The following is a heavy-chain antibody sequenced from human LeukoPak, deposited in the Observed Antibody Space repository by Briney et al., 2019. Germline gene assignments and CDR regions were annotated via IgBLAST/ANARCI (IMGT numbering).Heavy chain of an antibody. D-gene: IGHD3-9*01. CDR2: INPNSGGT. CDR1: GYTFTGYY. V-gene: IGHV1-2*02. J-gene: IGHJ3*02. CDR3: AKGGLMFYDILTGYYTMRDAFDI. Sequence: GASVKVSCKASGYTFTGYYMHWVRQAPGQGLEWMGWINPNSGGTNYAQKFQGRVTMTRDTSISTAYMELSRLRSDDTAVYYCAKGGLMFYDILTGYYTMRDAFDIWGQGTMVTVSS.